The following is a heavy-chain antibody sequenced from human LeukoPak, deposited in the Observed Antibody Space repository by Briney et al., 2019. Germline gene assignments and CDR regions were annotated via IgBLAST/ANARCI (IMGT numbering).Heavy chain of an antibody. D-gene: IGHD3-22*01. CDR1: GYTFTSYG. CDR2: ISVYNGNT. V-gene: IGHV1-18*01. CDR3: ARDGVPYYYDSSGCSH. J-gene: IGHJ4*02. Sequence: ASVKVSCKASGYTFTSYGISWVRQAPGQGLEWMGWISVYNGNTKYAQKLQGRVTMTTDTSTSTAYMELRSLSSDDTAVYYCARDGVPYYYDSSGCSHWGQGTLVTVSS.